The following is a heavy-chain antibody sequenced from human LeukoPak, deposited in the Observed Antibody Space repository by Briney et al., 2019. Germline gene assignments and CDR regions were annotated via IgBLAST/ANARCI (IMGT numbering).Heavy chain of an antibody. V-gene: IGHV4-34*01. D-gene: IGHD3-10*01. CDR3: ARAGIMATYYYGSGSSFFDY. Sequence: PSETLSLTCAVYGGSFSGYYWSWIRQPPGKGLEWIGKINHSGSTNYIPSLKSRVTISVDTSKNQFSLKLSSVTAADTAVYYCARAGIMATYYYGSGSSFFDYWGQGTLVTVSS. CDR1: GGSFSGYY. CDR2: INHSGST. J-gene: IGHJ4*02.